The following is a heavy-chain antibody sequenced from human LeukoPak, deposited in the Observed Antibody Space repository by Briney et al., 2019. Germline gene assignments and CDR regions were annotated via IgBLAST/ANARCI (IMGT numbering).Heavy chain of an antibody. D-gene: IGHD2-2*01. V-gene: IGHV3-21*01. CDR2: ISTSSRYI. Sequence: GGSLRLSCAASGFTLSNYDMNWVRQALGEGLEWVSSISTSSRYIYYKDSVRGRFTISRDDAKNSLHLEMNSLRAEDTAVYYCARADCSSSTCYLRRSWFDPWGQGTLVTVSS. J-gene: IGHJ5*02. CDR3: ARADCSSSTCYLRRSWFDP. CDR1: GFTLSNYD.